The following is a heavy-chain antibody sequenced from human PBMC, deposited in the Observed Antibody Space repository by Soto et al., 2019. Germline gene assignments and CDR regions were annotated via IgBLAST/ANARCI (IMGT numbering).Heavy chain of an antibody. CDR2: ISGSGCST. CDR3: AKGERDSNYYFYYVGSYYGMDV. J-gene: IGHJ6*01. CDR1: GFTFSSYA. D-gene: IGHD4-4*01. Sequence: WGSLSLSCAASGFTFSSYAMCLVRPAPCEGLWLGSAISGSGCSTYYADSVKGRFTSYRDNSRNPLYRQKNAVRAENRALYYCAKGERDSNYYFYYVGSYYGMDVWGQGT. V-gene: IGHV3-23*01.